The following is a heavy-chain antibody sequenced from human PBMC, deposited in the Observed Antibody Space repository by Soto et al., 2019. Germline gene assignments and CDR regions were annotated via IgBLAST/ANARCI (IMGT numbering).Heavy chain of an antibody. V-gene: IGHV3-23*01. J-gene: IGHJ3*02. Sequence: EVQLLESGGGLVQPGGSLRLSCAASGFTFSDFAMSWVRQPPGKGLEWVSAISGTGAGTYYADSVQGHFTISRDNSKNTLHLQMNSLRAEDTAVYYCAKDRKNVAAAYHAFDTWGQGTLVTVSS. D-gene: IGHD6-25*01. CDR2: ISGTGAGT. CDR3: AKDRKNVAAAYHAFDT. CDR1: GFTFSDFA.